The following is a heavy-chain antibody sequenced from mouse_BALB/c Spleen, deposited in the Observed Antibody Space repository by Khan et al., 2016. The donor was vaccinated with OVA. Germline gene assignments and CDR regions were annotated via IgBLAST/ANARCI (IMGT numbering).Heavy chain of an antibody. Sequence: EVQLQESGPGLVKPSQSLSLTCPVTGYSITSDYAWNWIRQFPGNKLEWMAYISYSGSTRSNPSLNSRISITRDTSKNQFFLQLNSVTTEDTATYYCARRYYCGQWYFAVWGAGTTVTVSS. D-gene: IGHD1-1*01. V-gene: IGHV3-2*02. CDR1: GYSITSDYA. J-gene: IGHJ1*01. CDR2: ISYSGST. CDR3: ARRYYCGQWYFAV.